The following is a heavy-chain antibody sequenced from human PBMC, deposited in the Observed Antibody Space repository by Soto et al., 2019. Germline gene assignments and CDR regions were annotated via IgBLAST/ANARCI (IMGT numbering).Heavy chain of an antibody. Sequence: VQLVESGGGLVQPGGSLRLSCAASGFTVSSNYMSWVRQAPGKGLEWVSVIFTGGSTYYADSVKGRFTISRHSSKKTVYLQMNSLRAEDTAVYYCARDRYSSGWLDAFDIWGQGTMVTVSS. CDR1: GFTVSSNY. CDR3: ARDRYSSGWLDAFDI. J-gene: IGHJ3*02. V-gene: IGHV3-53*04. CDR2: IFTGGST. D-gene: IGHD6-19*01.